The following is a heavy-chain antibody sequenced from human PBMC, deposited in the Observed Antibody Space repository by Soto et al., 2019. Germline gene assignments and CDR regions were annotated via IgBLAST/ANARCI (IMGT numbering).Heavy chain of an antibody. CDR2: ISGSGATT. J-gene: IGHJ4*02. D-gene: IGHD3-10*01. CDR3: AKIREVRGVGPEN. V-gene: IGHV3-23*01. CDR1: GFLFRISV. Sequence: PGGSLRLACAASGFLFRISVMTWVRQAPGKGLEWVSSISGSGATTYYADSVRGRFTISRDDSKNTVSLEMNSLRADFSAIYYCAKIREVRGVGPENWGRGT.